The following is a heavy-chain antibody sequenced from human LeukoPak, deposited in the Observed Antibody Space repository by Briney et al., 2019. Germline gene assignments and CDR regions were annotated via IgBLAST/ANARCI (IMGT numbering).Heavy chain of an antibody. D-gene: IGHD5-12*01. J-gene: IGHJ4*02. CDR3: ARRRGYSGYATH. V-gene: IGHV4-59*08. CDR1: GCSLSSYY. CDR2: IYCTGSA. Sequence: WDTLSLTCTVSGCSLSSYYWSWIRQPPGKGLECIGDIYCTGSANYNPTLKSRVTLSVDTAKNQFSLKLDSVTAADTAVYYCARRRGYSGYATHWGQGTLVTVSS.